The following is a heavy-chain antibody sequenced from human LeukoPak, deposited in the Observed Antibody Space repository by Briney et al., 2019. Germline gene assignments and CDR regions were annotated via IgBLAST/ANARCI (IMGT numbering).Heavy chain of an antibody. V-gene: IGHV4-59*01. Sequence: SETLSLTCTVSGGSISSYFWSWIRQPPGKGLEWIGYIYYSGSTNYNPSLKSRVTISVDTSKNQFSLKLRSVTAADTAVYYCARGGDLFDYWGQGTLVTVSS. CDR1: GGSISSYF. D-gene: IGHD2-21*02. CDR2: IYYSGST. J-gene: IGHJ4*02. CDR3: ARGGDLFDY.